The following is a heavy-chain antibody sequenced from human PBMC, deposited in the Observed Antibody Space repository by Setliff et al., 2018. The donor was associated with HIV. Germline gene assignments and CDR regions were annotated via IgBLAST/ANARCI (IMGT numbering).Heavy chain of an antibody. CDR2: IYTSGST. Sequence: SETLSLTCTVSGGSISSGIYYWSWIRQPAGKGLEWIGRIYTSGSTKYNPSLESRVTISVDTSKNQFSLRLSSVTAADTAVYYCARTIKEHLAALWFDPWGQGTLVTVSS. J-gene: IGHJ5*02. D-gene: IGHD3-9*01. V-gene: IGHV4-61*02. CDR3: ARTIKEHLAALWFDP. CDR1: GGSISSGIYY.